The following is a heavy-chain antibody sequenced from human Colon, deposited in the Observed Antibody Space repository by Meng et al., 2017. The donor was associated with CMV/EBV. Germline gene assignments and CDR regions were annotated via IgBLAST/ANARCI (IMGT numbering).Heavy chain of an antibody. D-gene: IGHD1-1*01. Sequence: TLTASGTTLVKPTTTLQPPVTFSGFSLTNKLNSLGWIRQSPGKALEWLALIHGDDTEQYSPSLQSRLSATRDTSKNQVVLTMTNMDPVDTATFYCAHLQSWNHAINHNWFDPWGQGILVTVSS. CDR1: GFSLTNKLNS. CDR2: IHGDDTE. J-gene: IGHJ5*02. V-gene: IGHV2-5*02. CDR3: AHLQSWNHAINHNWFDP.